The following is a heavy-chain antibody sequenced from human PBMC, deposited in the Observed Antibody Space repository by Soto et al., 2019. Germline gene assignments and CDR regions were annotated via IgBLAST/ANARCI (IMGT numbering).Heavy chain of an antibody. CDR1: GFTFSSYA. Sequence: GGSLRLSCAASGFTFSSYAMHWVRQAPGKGLEWVAVISYDGSNKYYADSVKGRFTISRDNSKNTLYLQMNSLRAEDTAVYYCARDNILFSGSYYEFPDYWGQGTLVTVSS. CDR2: ISYDGSNK. D-gene: IGHD1-26*01. V-gene: IGHV3-30-3*01. CDR3: ARDNILFSGSYYEFPDY. J-gene: IGHJ4*02.